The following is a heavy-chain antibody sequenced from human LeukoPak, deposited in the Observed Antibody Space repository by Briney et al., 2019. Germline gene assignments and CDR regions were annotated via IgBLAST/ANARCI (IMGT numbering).Heavy chain of an antibody. CDR1: GGSISSGGYY. D-gene: IGHD3-3*01. CDR2: IYYSGST. CDR3: ARDGTQPYDFWSGYLSPRGMDV. V-gene: IGHV4-31*03. J-gene: IGHJ6*02. Sequence: SETLSLTCTVSGGSISSGGYYWSWIRQHPGKGLEWIGYIYYSGSTYYNPSLKSRVTISVDTSKNQFSLKLSSVTAADTAVYYCARDGTQPYDFWSGYLSPRGMDVWGQGTTVTVSS.